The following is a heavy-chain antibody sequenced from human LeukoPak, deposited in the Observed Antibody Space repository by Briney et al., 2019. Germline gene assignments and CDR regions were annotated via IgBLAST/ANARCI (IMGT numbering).Heavy chain of an antibody. D-gene: IGHD3-10*01. J-gene: IGHJ5*02. CDR2: INHSGST. CDR3: ARNQRYYGSGSYPHNWFDP. CDR1: GGSFSGYY. Sequence: PSETLSLTCAVYGGSFSGYYWSWIRQPPGKGLEWIGEINHSGSTNYNPSLKSRVTISVDTSKNQFSLKLSSVTAADTAVYYCARNQRYYGSGSYPHNWFDPWGQGTLVTVSS. V-gene: IGHV4-34*01.